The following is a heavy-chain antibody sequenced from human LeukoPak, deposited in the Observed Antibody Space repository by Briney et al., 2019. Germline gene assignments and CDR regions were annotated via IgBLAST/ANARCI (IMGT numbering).Heavy chain of an antibody. CDR3: ARDGVRGSSSWIYYYYMDV. CDR2: IYTSGST. Sequence: SATLSLTCTVSGGSISSGSYYWSWIRQPAGKGLEWIGRIYTSGSTNYNPSLKSRVTISVDASKNQFSLKLSSVTAADTAVYYCARDGVRGSSSWIYYYYMDVWGKGTTVTVSS. V-gene: IGHV4-61*02. CDR1: GGSISSGSYY. D-gene: IGHD6-13*01. J-gene: IGHJ6*03.